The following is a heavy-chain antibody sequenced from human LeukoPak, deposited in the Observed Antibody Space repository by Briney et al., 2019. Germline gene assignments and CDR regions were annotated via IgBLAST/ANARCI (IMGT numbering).Heavy chain of an antibody. CDR1: GYSFNDYY. V-gene: IGHV1-2*02. D-gene: IGHD3-9*01. CDR3: ARDSSDILTGYYHF. J-gene: IGHJ4*02. Sequence: RASVKVSCKTSGYSFNDYYLHWVRQAPGQGLEWMGWINPNSGRTHYAPKFQGRVTLTTDTSITTAYMELSSLISGDTALYYCARDSSDILTGYYHFWGQGTLVTVSS. CDR2: INPNSGRT.